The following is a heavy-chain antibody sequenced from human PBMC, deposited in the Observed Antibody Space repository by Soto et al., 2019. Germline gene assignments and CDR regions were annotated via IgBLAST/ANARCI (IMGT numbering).Heavy chain of an antibody. CDR2: ISGSGGST. Sequence: VVSLRLASATSGVTFSTYARSRLRQAPGEGLEWVSAISGSGGSTYYADSVKGRFTISRDNSKNTLYLQMNSLRAEDTAVYYCAKDHNVASYGYDYWGQ. J-gene: IGHJ4*02. D-gene: IGHD5-18*01. V-gene: IGHV3-23*01. CDR3: AKDHNVASYGYDY. CDR1: GVTFSTYA.